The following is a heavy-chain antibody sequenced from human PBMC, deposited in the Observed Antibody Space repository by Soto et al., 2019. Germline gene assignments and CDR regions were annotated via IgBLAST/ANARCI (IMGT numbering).Heavy chain of an antibody. D-gene: IGHD2-2*01. J-gene: IGHJ3*02. CDR1: GFTFSTYW. CDR2: IRKDASVI. CDR3: ARDLSPADGNLFYDAFYI. V-gene: IGHV3-7*01. Sequence: EVQLVESGGDLVQPGGSLRLSCAASGFTFSTYWMTWVRQAPGRGLEWVANIRKDASVIHYTDSVEGRFTISRDNAKKSLYLQMSSLRADDTAVYFCARDLSPADGNLFYDAFYIRGQGTVVTVSS.